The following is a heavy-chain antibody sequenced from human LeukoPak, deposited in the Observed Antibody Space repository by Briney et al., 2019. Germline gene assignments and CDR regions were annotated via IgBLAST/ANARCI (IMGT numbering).Heavy chain of an antibody. D-gene: IGHD3-10*01. CDR3: AREGYFGSGIDYFYGMDV. Sequence: ASVKVSCMASGFTFSIYGFTWVRQAPGQGLEWMGWISAYNGDTKYPQNLQGRVTVTADTSTNTAYMELKGLRSDDTAVYFCAREGYFGSGIDYFYGMDVWGQRAKVTVSS. CDR1: GFTFSIYG. J-gene: IGHJ6*02. V-gene: IGHV1-18*01. CDR2: ISAYNGDT.